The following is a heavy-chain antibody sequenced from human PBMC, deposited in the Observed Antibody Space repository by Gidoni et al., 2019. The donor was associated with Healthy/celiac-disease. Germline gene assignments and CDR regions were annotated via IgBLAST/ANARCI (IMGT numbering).Heavy chain of an antibody. Sequence: EVQLVESGGGLVQPGGSLRLPGAASGFTFSSYAMHWVRQAPGKGREYVSAISSNGGSTYYANSVKGRFTISRDNSKNTLYLQMGSLRAEDMAVYYCARGRPKWELLGHFDYWGQGTLVTVSS. D-gene: IGHD1-26*01. CDR1: GFTFSSYA. CDR2: ISSNGGST. J-gene: IGHJ4*02. CDR3: ARGRPKWELLGHFDY. V-gene: IGHV3-64*01.